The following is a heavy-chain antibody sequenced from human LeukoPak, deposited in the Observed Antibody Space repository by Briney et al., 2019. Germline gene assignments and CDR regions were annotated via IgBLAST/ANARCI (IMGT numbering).Heavy chain of an antibody. V-gene: IGHV3-21*01. D-gene: IGHD2-21*02. J-gene: IGHJ4*02. CDR3: ASRASCGGDCDQFDY. Sequence: GGSLRLSCAASGFTFSNYNMHWVRQAPGKGLEWVSSISSSSSYIYYADSMKGRFTISRDHAKNSLYLQMNSLRAEDTAVYYCASRASCGGDCDQFDYWGQGTLVTVSS. CDR1: GFTFSNYN. CDR2: ISSSSSYI.